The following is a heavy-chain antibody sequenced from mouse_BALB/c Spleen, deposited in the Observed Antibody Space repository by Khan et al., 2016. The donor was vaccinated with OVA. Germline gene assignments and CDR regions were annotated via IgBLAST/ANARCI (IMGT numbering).Heavy chain of an antibody. CDR2: ISYSGST. D-gene: IGHD1-2*01. CDR1: GYSITSGYG. V-gene: IGHV3-2*02. CDR3: ARTARIKY. Sequence: VQLKQSGPGLVKPSQSLSLTCTVTGYSITSGYGWNWIRQFPGNKLEWMGYISYSGSTNSHPSLKSRISITRDTSKNQFFLQWKSCNTEATATYYCARTARIKYWGQGTTLTVSS. J-gene: IGHJ2*01.